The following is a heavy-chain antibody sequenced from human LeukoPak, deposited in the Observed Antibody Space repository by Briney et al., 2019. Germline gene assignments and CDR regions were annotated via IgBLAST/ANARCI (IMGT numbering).Heavy chain of an antibody. V-gene: IGHV4-4*02. Sequence: SETLSLTCAVSGGSISSSNWWSWVRQPPGKGLEWIGEIYHSGSTNYNPSLKSRVTISVDTSKNQFSLKLSSVTAADTAVYYCARRRLLWFGELFGFDPWGQGTLVTVSS. CDR1: GGSISSSNW. CDR3: ARRRLLWFGELFGFDP. J-gene: IGHJ5*02. D-gene: IGHD3-10*01. CDR2: IYHSGST.